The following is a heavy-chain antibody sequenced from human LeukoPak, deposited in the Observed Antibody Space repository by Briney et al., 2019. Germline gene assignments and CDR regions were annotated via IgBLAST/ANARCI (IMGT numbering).Heavy chain of an antibody. CDR3: ARLDRYPTVVTRWFDP. D-gene: IGHD4-23*01. J-gene: IGHJ5*02. V-gene: IGHV1-18*01. CDR2: ISAYNGNT. Sequence: ASVKVSCKASGYTFTSYGISWVRQAPGQGLEWMGWISAYNGNTNYAQKLQGRVTMTTDTSTSTAYMELRSLRSDDTAVYYCARLDRYPTVVTRWFDPWGQGTLVTVSS. CDR1: GYTFTSYG.